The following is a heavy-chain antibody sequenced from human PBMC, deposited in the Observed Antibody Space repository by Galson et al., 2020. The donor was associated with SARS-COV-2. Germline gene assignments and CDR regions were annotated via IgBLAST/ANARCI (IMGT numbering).Heavy chain of an antibody. V-gene: IGHV3-30*01. CDR3: ARPGSGSYSSYVDY. J-gene: IGHJ4*02. Sequence: GGSLRLSCAASGFTFSSYAMHWVRQAPGKGLEWVAVISYDGSNKYYADSVKGRFTISRDNSKNTLYLQMNSLRAEDTAVYYCARPGSGSYSSYVDYWGQGTLVTVSS. CDR1: GFTFSSYA. D-gene: IGHD1-26*01. CDR2: ISYDGSNK.